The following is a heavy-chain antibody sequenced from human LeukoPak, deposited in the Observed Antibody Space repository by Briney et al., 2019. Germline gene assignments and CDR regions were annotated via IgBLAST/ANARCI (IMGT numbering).Heavy chain of an antibody. CDR2: IYYSGST. J-gene: IGHJ5*02. CDR3: AGLIRPGWFDP. Sequence: SETLSLTCTVSGASISSSTDYWGWIRQPPGKGLEWIANIYYSGSTYYNPSLKSRVTMSVDTSKNQFSLKLSSVTAADTAVYYCAGLIRPGWFDPWGQGTLVTVSS. V-gene: IGHV4-39*01. D-gene: IGHD1-14*01. CDR1: GASISSSTDY.